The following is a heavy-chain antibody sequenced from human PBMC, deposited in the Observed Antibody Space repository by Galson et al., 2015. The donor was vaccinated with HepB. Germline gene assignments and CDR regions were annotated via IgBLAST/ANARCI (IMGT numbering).Heavy chain of an antibody. D-gene: IGHD6-19*01. CDR2: IYYSGST. J-gene: IGHJ5*02. V-gene: IGHV4-39*01. CDR3: ARAAFSEWLVWFDP. CDR1: GGSISSSSYY. Sequence: TLSLTCTVSGGSISSSSYYWGWIRQPPGKGLEWIGSIYYSGSTYYNPSLKSRVTISVDTSKNQFSLKLSSVTAADTAVYYCARAAFSEWLVWFDPWGQGTLVTVSS.